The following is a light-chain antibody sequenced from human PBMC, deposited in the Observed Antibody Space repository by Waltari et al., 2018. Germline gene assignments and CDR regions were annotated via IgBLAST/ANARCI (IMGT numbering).Light chain of an antibody. CDR1: SSDIGAYNY. Sequence: QAALTQPPSVSGSPGQSVTISCTGTSSDIGAYNYVSWYQHHPGKAHKLMIYDVSKRPSGVSDRFSGSKSGNTASLTISGLQTEDEADYYCCSYTNSNTFFFGGGTRLTVL. CDR2: DVS. V-gene: IGLV2-11*01. J-gene: IGLJ7*01. CDR3: CSYTNSNTFF.